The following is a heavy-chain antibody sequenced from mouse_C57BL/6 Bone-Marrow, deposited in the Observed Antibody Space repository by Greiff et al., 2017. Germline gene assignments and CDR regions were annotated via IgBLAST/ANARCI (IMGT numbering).Heavy chain of an antibody. CDR3: AREGYGPWYFDV. D-gene: IGHD1-1*01. V-gene: IGHV1-50*01. CDR1: GYTFTSYW. CDR2: IDPSDSYT. Sequence: VQLQQPGAELVKPGASVKLSCKASGYTFTSYWMQWVKQRPGQGLEWIGEIDPSDSYTNYNQKFKGKATLTVDPSSRTAYMQLSSLTSADSAVYYCAREGYGPWYFDVWGTGTTVTVSS. J-gene: IGHJ1*03.